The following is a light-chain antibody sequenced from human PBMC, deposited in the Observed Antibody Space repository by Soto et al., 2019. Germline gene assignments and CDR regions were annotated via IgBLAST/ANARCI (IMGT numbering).Light chain of an antibody. CDR2: EVT. J-gene: IGLJ1*01. V-gene: IGLV2-23*02. Sequence: QSALAQPASVSVSPRQSITISCTGTNSDVGSYNLVSWFQQHPGKAPKLVIYEVTKRPSGVSDRFSGSKSGNTASLTISGLQAEDEADYYCFSYAGDSVYVFGTGTKVTVL. CDR1: NSDVGSYNL. CDR3: FSYAGDSVYV.